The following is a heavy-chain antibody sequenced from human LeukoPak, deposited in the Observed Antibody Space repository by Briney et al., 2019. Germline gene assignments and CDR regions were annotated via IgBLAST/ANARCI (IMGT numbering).Heavy chain of an antibody. J-gene: IGHJ4*02. Sequence: SQTLSLTCTVSGGSISSGGYYWSWIRQHPGKGLEWIGYIYYSGSTNYNPSLKSRVTISVDTSKNQFSLKLSSVTAADTAVYYCARIGHEDYYFDYWGQGTLVTVSS. CDR1: GGSISSGGYY. V-gene: IGHV4-61*08. CDR3: ARIGHEDYYFDY. CDR2: IYYSGST.